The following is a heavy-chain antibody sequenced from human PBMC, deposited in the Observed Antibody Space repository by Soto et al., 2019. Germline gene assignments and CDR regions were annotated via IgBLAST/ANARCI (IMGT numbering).Heavy chain of an antibody. V-gene: IGHV4-31*03. CDR1: GGSISSGGYY. D-gene: IGHD4-17*01. Sequence: QVQLQESGPGLVKPSQTLSLTCTVSGGSISSGGYYWSWIRQHPGKGLEWIGYIYYSGSTYYNPSLQSRVTVSVDTSKNQFSLKLSSVTAADTAVYYCARDFPPTVTTSGVRAFDIWGQGTMVTVSS. J-gene: IGHJ3*02. CDR3: ARDFPPTVTTSGVRAFDI. CDR2: IYYSGST.